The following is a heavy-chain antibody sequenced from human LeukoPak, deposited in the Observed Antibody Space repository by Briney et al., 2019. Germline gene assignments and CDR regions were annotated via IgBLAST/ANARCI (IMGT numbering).Heavy chain of an antibody. D-gene: IGHD4-11*01. CDR3: AGGRGGRLPRGNWFDP. V-gene: IGHV4-34*01. J-gene: IGHJ5*02. CDR1: GGSFSGYY. CDR2: INHSGST. Sequence: SETLSLTCAVYGGSFSGYYWSWIRQPPGKGLEWIGEINHSGSTNYNPSLKSRVTISVDTSKNQFSLKLSSVTAADTAVYYCAGGRGGRLPRGNWFDPWGQGTLVTVSS.